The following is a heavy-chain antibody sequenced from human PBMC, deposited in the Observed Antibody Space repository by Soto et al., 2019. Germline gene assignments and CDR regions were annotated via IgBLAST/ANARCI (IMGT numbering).Heavy chain of an antibody. CDR3: ARDRSYYDSSGYYLGPDAFDI. J-gene: IGHJ3*02. V-gene: IGHV3-33*01. Sequence: PGGSLRLSCAASGFTFSSYGMHWVRQAPGKGLEWVAVIWYDGSNKYYADSVKGRFTISRDNSKNTLYLQMNSLRAEDTAVYYCARDRSYYDSSGYYLGPDAFDIWDQGTMVTVSS. CDR1: GFTFSSYG. D-gene: IGHD3-22*01. CDR2: IWYDGSNK.